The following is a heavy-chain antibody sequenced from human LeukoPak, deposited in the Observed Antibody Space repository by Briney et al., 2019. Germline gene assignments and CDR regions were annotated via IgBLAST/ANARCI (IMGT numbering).Heavy chain of an antibody. J-gene: IGHJ4*02. CDR1: GGSISSYY. V-gene: IGHV4-59*01. Sequence: SETLSLTCTVSGGSISSYYWSWIRQPPGKGLEWIGYIYYSGSTNYNPSLKSRVTISVDTSKNQLSLKLSSVTAADTAVYYCARTRAYGGRPDYWGQGTLVTVSS. CDR3: ARTRAYGGRPDY. D-gene: IGHD4-23*01. CDR2: IYYSGST.